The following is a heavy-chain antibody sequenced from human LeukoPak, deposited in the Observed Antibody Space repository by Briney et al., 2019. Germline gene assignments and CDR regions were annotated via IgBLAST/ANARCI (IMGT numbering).Heavy chain of an antibody. V-gene: IGHV4-59*12. Sequence: KSSETLSLTCTVSGGSISSYYWSWIRQPPGKGLEWIGYIYYSGSTNYNPSLKSRVTISVDTSKNQFSLKLSSVTAADTAVYYCARDYADYYDSSGYYTVSDPFDYWGQGTLVTVSS. CDR2: IYYSGST. D-gene: IGHD3-22*01. CDR3: ARDYADYYDSSGYYTVSDPFDY. J-gene: IGHJ4*02. CDR1: GGSISSYY.